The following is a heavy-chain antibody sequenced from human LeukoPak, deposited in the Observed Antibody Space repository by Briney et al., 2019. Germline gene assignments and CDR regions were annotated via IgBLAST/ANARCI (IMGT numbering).Heavy chain of an antibody. V-gene: IGHV4-59*01. D-gene: IGHD1-14*01. CDR1: GGSITSYY. CDR2: IYYSGST. CDR3: ARGGGISHYYYYMDV. Sequence: SETLSLTCTVSGGSITSYYWSWLRQPPGKGLEWIGYIYYSGSTNYNPSLKSRVTISVDTSKNQFSLKLSSVTAADTAVYYCARGGGISHYYYYMDVWGKGTTVTISS. J-gene: IGHJ6*03.